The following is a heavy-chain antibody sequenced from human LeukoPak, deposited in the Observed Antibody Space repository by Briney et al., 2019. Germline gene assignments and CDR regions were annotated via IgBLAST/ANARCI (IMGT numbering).Heavy chain of an antibody. Sequence: SGPTLLGPTQTLTLTCTFSGFSLSTSGVGVVWIRQPPGKAPEWLAVIYWNDDKRYSPSPKSRLTITKDTSKNQVVLTMTSMDPVDTATYYCVQGRYYYDSSTGLNWFDPWGQGTLVTVSS. CDR1: GFSLSTSGVG. CDR3: VQGRYYYDSSTGLNWFDP. J-gene: IGHJ5*02. D-gene: IGHD3-22*01. V-gene: IGHV2-5*01. CDR2: IYWNDDK.